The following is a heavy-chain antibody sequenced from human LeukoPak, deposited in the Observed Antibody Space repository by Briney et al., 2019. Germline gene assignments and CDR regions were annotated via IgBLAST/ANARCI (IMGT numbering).Heavy chain of an antibody. Sequence: GRSLRLSCAASGFTFSSYGMHWVRQAPGKGLEWVTDISYNGSNKYYADSVKGRFTISRDNSKNTLYLQMNSLRAEDTAVYYCARDRTSGWYEGSFDYWGQGTLVTVSS. CDR3: ARDRTSGWYEGSFDY. CDR1: GFTFSSYG. CDR2: ISYNGSNK. D-gene: IGHD6-19*01. V-gene: IGHV3-30*03. J-gene: IGHJ4*02.